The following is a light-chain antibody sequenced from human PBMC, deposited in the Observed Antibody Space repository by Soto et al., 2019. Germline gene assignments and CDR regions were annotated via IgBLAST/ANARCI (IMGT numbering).Light chain of an antibody. Sequence: EIVMTQSPATLSVSPGERATLYCRASQSVYNNLAWYQQKPGQAPRLLIYGASSRAPGIPDRFSGSGSETDFTLTITRLESEDFAVYSCHQYGSSPWTFGQGTKVDIK. V-gene: IGKV3-20*01. J-gene: IGKJ1*01. CDR1: QSVYNN. CDR2: GAS. CDR3: HQYGSSPWT.